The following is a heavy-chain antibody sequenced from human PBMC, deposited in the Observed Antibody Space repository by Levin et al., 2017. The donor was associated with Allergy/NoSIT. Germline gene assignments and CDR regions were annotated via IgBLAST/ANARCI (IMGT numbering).Heavy chain of an antibody. CDR3: ARGNTYYSNYALYYYYYYGMDV. V-gene: IGHV3-7*01. D-gene: IGHD4-11*01. CDR1: GFTFSSYW. Sequence: GESLKISCAASGFTFSSYWMSWVRQAPGKGLEWVANIKQDGSEKYYVDSVKGRFTISRDNAKNSLYLQMNSLRAEDTAVYYCARGNTYYSNYALYYYYYYGMDVWGQGTTVTVSS. J-gene: IGHJ6*02. CDR2: IKQDGSEK.